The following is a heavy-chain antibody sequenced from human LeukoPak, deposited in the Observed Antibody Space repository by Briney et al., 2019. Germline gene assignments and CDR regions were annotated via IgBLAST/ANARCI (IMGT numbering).Heavy chain of an antibody. CDR1: GGSISSSSYY. V-gene: IGHV4-39*07. D-gene: IGHD3-9*01. Sequence: SETLSLTCTVSGGSISSSSYYWGWIRQPPGKGLEWIGSIYYSGSTNYNPSLKSRVTISVDTSKNQFSLKLSSVTAADTAVYYCARAVVDTILSYYYYYYMDVWGKGTTVTVSS. CDR3: ARAVVDTILSYYYYYYMDV. CDR2: IYYSGST. J-gene: IGHJ6*03.